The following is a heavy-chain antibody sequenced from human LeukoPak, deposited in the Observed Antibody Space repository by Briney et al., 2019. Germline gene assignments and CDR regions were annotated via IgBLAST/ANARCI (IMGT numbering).Heavy chain of an antibody. CDR2: IHYSGST. V-gene: IGHV4-39*07. CDR3: VRDREGRGWFDP. D-gene: IGHD1-26*01. Sequence: LSETLSLTCTVSGGSLSSSSYYWGWIRQPPGRGLEWIGSIHYSGSTYYNSSLKSRVTISVVTSKNQFSLKLASVTAADTAVYYCVRDREGRGWFDPWGQGTLVTVSS. J-gene: IGHJ5*02. CDR1: GGSLSSSSYY.